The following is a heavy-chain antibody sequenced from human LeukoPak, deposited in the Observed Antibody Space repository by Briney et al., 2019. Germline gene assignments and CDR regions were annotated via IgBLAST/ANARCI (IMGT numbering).Heavy chain of an antibody. CDR2: ITSSSGTI. D-gene: IGHD1-1*01. CDR1: GFTFSSYT. J-gene: IGHJ4*02. Sequence: AGGSLRLSCVASGFTFSSYTMNWVRQAPGKGLEWVSYITSSSGTIYYADSVKGRFTISRDNAKNSLYLQMNNLRAEDTAVFYCARYRTYFDYWGQGTLVTVSS. V-gene: IGHV3-48*04. CDR3: ARYRTYFDY.